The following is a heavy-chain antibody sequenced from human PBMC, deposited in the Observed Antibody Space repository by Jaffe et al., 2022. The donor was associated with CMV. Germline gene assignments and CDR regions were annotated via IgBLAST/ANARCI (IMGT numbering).Heavy chain of an antibody. D-gene: IGHD3-22*01. J-gene: IGHJ5*02. CDR1: GFTFNTYG. CDR3: VREAQDHYYYDRSGLRGWFDP. CDR2: IWYDGGSK. Sequence: QVQLVESGGGVVQPGRSLRLSCAASGFTFNTYGMHWVRQTPDKGLEWVAVIWYDGGSKYYADSVKGRFTISRDNSKNTLYLQMNSLRAEDTAVYYCVREAQDHYYYDRSGLRGWFDPWGQGTLVTVSS. V-gene: IGHV3-33*01.